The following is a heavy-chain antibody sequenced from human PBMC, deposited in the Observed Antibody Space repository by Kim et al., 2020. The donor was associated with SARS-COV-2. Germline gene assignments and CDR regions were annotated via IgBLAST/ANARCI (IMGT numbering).Heavy chain of an antibody. Sequence: ASVKVSCKASGYTFTGYYMHWVRQAPGQGLEWMGWINPNSGGTNYAQKFQGRVTMTRDTSISTAYMELSRLRSDDTAVYYCARPTCPEKYSSSWCYYYYGMDVWGQGTTVTVSS. CDR3: ARPTCPEKYSSSWCYYYYGMDV. CDR1: GYTFTGYY. V-gene: IGHV1-2*02. CDR2: INPNSGGT. J-gene: IGHJ6*02. D-gene: IGHD6-13*01.